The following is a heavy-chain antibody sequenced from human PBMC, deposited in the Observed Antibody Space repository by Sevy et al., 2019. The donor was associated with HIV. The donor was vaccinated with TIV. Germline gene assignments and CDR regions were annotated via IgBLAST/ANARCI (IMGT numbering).Heavy chain of an antibody. V-gene: IGHV1-18*01. J-gene: IGHJ1*01. D-gene: IGHD1-26*01. CDR2: ITPNNGNT. CDR1: GYTFTNYL. Sequence: ASVKVSCKASGYTFTNYLITWVRQAPGQGLEWMGWITPNNGNTNYARRLQGRVTMTTDTSTATAYMELRSLRSDDTVVYYCARAPSGSQGPGQYFHHWGQGTLVTVSS. CDR3: ARAPSGSQGPGQYFHH.